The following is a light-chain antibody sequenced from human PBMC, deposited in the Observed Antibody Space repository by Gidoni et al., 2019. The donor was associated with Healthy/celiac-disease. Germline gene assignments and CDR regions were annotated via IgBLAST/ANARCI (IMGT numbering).Light chain of an antibody. CDR3: QQYGSSRST. V-gene: IGKV3-20*01. CDR2: GAS. CDR1: QSVSSSY. J-gene: IGKJ4*01. Sequence: EIVLTQSPGTLSLSQGERSTLSCRASQSVSSSYLAWYQQKPGQAPRLLSYGASSRATGITDRFSGSGSGKDFTLTISRLEPEDFAVYYCQQYGSSRSTFGGGTKVEIK.